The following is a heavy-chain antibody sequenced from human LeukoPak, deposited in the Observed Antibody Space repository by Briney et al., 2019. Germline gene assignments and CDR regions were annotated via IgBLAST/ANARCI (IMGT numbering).Heavy chain of an antibody. Sequence: GGSLRLSCAASGFTFSSYWMGWVRQAPGKGLEWVANIKQDGSGKYYVDSVKGRFTISRINAKNSLYLQMDSLRAEDTAVYYCARGEYSSSSTVDYWGQGTLVTVSA. D-gene: IGHD6-6*01. V-gene: IGHV3-7*01. J-gene: IGHJ4*02. CDR1: GFTFSSYW. CDR2: IKQDGSGK. CDR3: ARGEYSSSSTVDY.